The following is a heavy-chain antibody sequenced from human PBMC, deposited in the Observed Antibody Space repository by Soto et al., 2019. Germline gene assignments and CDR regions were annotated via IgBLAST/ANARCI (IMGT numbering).Heavy chain of an antibody. CDR2: INPNSGGT. Sequence: RASVKVSCKASGYTFTGYYMHWVRQAPGQGLEWMGWINPNSGGTNYAQKFQGWVTMTRDTSISTAYMELSRLRSDDTAVYYCARTPAIAARHFDYWGQGTLVTVS. J-gene: IGHJ4*02. CDR1: GYTFTGYY. V-gene: IGHV1-2*04. D-gene: IGHD6-6*01. CDR3: ARTPAIAARHFDY.